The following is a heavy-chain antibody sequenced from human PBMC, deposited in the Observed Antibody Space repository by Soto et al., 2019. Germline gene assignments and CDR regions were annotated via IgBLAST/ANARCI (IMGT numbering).Heavy chain of an antibody. CDR1: GFTFSSYW. J-gene: IGHJ6*02. V-gene: IGHV3-7*01. CDR2: IKRDGSEK. Sequence: GGSLRLSCPASGFTFSSYWMSWIRQAPGKGLEWVANIKRDGSEKYFVDSVKGRFTIFRDNARNSLYLQMNNLRAEDTAVYYCARGYAYYGMDVWGQGTTVTAP. D-gene: IGHD5-12*01. CDR3: ARGYAYYGMDV.